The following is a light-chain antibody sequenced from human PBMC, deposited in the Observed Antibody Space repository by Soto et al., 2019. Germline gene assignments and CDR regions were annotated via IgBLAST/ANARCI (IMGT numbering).Light chain of an antibody. CDR2: AAS. J-gene: IGKJ1*01. Sequence: GDRVTITCRASQDISNYLAWYQQKPGKVPKLLIYAASTLQLGVPSRFSGSGSGTDFTLTISSLQPEDVAAYYCQRYNDASTFGQGTRVEIK. CDR3: QRYNDAST. V-gene: IGKV1-27*01. CDR1: QDISNY.